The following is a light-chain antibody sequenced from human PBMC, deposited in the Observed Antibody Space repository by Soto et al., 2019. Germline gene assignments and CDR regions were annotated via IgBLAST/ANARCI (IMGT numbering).Light chain of an antibody. CDR1: SSDVGGYNY. CDR3: SSYTTSNTRQIV. Sequence: QSALTQPASVSGSPGQSITISCTGTSSDVGGYNYVSWYQQHPGKAPKFIIYDVSNRPSGVSNRFSGSKSGSTASLTISGLQAEDEADYYCSSYTTSNTRQIVFGTGTKVTVL. CDR2: DVS. J-gene: IGLJ1*01. V-gene: IGLV2-14*01.